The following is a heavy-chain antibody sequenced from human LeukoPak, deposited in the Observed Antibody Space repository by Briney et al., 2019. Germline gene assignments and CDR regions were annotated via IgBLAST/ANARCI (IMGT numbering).Heavy chain of an antibody. Sequence: SETLSLTCTVSGGSISSYYWSWIRQHPGKGLEWIGYIYYSGSTYYNPSLKSRVTISVDTSKNQFSLKLSSVTAADTAVYYCARAPRRAGRNAFDIWGQGTMVTVSS. J-gene: IGHJ3*02. V-gene: IGHV4-59*06. CDR1: GGSISSYY. D-gene: IGHD1-1*01. CDR3: ARAPRRAGRNAFDI. CDR2: IYYSGST.